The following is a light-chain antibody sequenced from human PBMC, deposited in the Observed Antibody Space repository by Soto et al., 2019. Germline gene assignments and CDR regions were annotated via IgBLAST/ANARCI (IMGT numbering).Light chain of an antibody. J-gene: IGLJ3*02. CDR1: SSDVGGSNF. CDR3: CSYAGNSPRV. Sequence: QSALTQPRSVSGSPGQSVTISCTGSSSDVGGSNFVSWYQQHPVKAPKLVIYDVSKRPSGVPDRFSGSKSGNTASLTISGLQAEDEADYYCCSYAGNSPRVFGGGTKLTVL. V-gene: IGLV2-11*01. CDR2: DVS.